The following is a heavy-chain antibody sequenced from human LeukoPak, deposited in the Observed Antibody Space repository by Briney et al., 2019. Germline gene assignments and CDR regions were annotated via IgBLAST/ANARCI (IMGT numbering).Heavy chain of an antibody. CDR3: AKDLPKVTSCIFGY. V-gene: IGHV6-1*01. CDR1: GDSVSSNSAA. J-gene: IGHJ4*02. Sequence: SQTLSLTCVISGDSVSSNSAAWNWIRQSPSRGLEWLGRTYYRSKWYSYSAVSVKSRIIINPDTSKNQFSLQLNSVTPEDTAVYYCAKDLPKVTSCIFGYWGPGTLVTVS. D-gene: IGHD4-11*01. CDR2: TYYRSKWYS.